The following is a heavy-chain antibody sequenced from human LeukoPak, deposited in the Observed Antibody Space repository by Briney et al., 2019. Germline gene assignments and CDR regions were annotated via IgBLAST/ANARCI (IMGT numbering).Heavy chain of an antibody. Sequence: GGSLRLSCAASGFTFSGYSMNWVRQAPGKGLEWVSSISSTSNYIYYADSVKGRFTVSRDNAKNSLSLQMNSLRAEDTAAYYCARGGSGKQQLVPLDYWGQGTLVTVSS. CDR2: ISSTSNYI. CDR3: ARGGSGKQQLVPLDY. J-gene: IGHJ4*02. D-gene: IGHD6-13*01. V-gene: IGHV3-21*01. CDR1: GFTFSGYS.